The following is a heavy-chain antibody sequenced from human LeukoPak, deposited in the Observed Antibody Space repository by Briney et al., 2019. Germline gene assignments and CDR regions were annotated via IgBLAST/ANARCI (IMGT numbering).Heavy chain of an antibody. CDR2: IYYSGNA. V-gene: IGHV4-39*01. D-gene: IGHD6-19*01. CDR1: AGSISTSTYH. Sequence: SEIRSLTCTVSAGSISTSTYHWGWISQTPGKGLAWIGSIYYSGNAYYNPSLESRLTVSVDRSKNQFSLKLSSVTAADTAVYYCARHIAVAGYFDFWGQGTLVTVSS. CDR3: ARHIAVAGYFDF. J-gene: IGHJ4*02.